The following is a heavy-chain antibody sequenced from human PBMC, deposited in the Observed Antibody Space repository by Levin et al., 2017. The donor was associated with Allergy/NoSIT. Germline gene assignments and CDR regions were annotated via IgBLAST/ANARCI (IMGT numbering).Heavy chain of an antibody. CDR2: IGSSSSTI. Sequence: GESLKISCAASRFTFSSYSMNWVRQAPGKGLEWVSYIGSSSSTIYYADSVKGRFTISRDNAKNSLYLQMNSLRAEDTAVYYCARYEPDSSDYGMDVWGQGTTVTVSS. CDR3: ARYEPDSSDYGMDV. J-gene: IGHJ6*02. CDR1: RFTFSSYS. D-gene: IGHD3-22*01. V-gene: IGHV3-48*01.